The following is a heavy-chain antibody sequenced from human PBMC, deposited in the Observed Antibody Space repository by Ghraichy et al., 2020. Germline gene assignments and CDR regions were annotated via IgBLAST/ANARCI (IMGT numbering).Heavy chain of an antibody. D-gene: IGHD3-16*02. CDR3: ARLYGDDAFVI. J-gene: IGHJ3*02. CDR2: IYYSGST. CDR1: GGSISSSSYY. V-gene: IGHV4-39*01. Sequence: SETLSLTCTVSGGSISSSSYYWGWIRQPPGKGLEWIGSIYYSGSTYYNPSLKSRVTISVDTSKNQFSLKLSSVTAADTAVYYCARLYGDDAFVIWGQGTMVTVSS.